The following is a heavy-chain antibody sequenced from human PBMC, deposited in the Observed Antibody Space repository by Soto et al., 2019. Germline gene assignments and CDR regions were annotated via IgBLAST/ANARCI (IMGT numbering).Heavy chain of an antibody. V-gene: IGHV1-69*01. CDR1: GGPFSSYA. CDR3: ARAMTGYDY. Sequence: QVQLVQSGAAVKKPGSSVKVSCTASGGPFSSYAISWVRPAPGQGLEWMGGIIPIFGTANYAQKFQGRVTITGDESTSTAYMELSSLRSEDTAVYYCARAMTGYDYWGQGTLVTVSS. CDR2: IIPIFGTA. D-gene: IGHD2-2*01. J-gene: IGHJ4*02.